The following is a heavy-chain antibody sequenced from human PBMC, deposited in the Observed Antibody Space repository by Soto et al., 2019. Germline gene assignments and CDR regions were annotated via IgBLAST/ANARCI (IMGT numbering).Heavy chain of an antibody. Sequence: QVQLQESGPGLVKPSQTLSLTCTVSGGSISSGGYYWSWIRQHPGKGLEWIGYIYYTGSTYYNPSLKSRVTISVDTSKNQFSLKLSSVTAADTAVYFCVREVSDTAAFDSWGQGTLVTVSS. D-gene: IGHD2-21*01. CDR2: IYYTGST. J-gene: IGHJ4*02. V-gene: IGHV4-31*03. CDR1: GGSISSGGYY. CDR3: VREVSDTAAFDS.